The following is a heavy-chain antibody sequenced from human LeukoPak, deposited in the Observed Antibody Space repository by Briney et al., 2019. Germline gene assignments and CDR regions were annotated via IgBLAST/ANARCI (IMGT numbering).Heavy chain of an antibody. CDR2: IYHSGST. J-gene: IGHJ4*02. CDR1: GGSISSSNW. V-gene: IGHV4-4*02. CDR3: AREHRRSSSWYGVDY. D-gene: IGHD6-13*01. Sequence: SGTLSLTCAVSGGSISSSNWWSWVRQPPGKGLEWIGEIYHSGSTNYNPSLKSRVTISVGKSKNQFSLKLSSVTAADTAVYYCAREHRRSSSWYGVDYWGQGTLVTVSS.